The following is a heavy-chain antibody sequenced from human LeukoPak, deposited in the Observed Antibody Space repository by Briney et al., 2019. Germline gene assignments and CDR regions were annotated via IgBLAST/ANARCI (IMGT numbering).Heavy chain of an antibody. CDR2: RKEDGSEN. CDR1: GFTLSRYL. V-gene: IGHV3-7*01. Sequence: PGGSLTLSCAASGFTLSRYLMNWVRQAPGRGLEWVASRKEDGSENYYVDSVKGRITIYKDNAQNSVYLQIHSLRAEETAVYYCARGGGWYFDYWDKGTVVSVSS. CDR3: ARGGGWYFDY. J-gene: IGHJ4*02. D-gene: IGHD6-19*01.